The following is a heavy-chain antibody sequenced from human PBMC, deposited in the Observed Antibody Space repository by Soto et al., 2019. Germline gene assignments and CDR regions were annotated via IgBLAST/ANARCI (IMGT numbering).Heavy chain of an antibody. CDR2: ISWNSGGI. J-gene: IGHJ4*02. D-gene: IGHD4-17*01. CDR1: GFPLDDFA. Sequence: GGSLRLSCAASGFPLDDFALHWVRQVPGKGLEWVSGISWNSGGIRYADSVKGRFTISRDNAKKSLYLQRDSLKSDDPALYYCAKRYVTNYGGNPLDYWGQGTLVTVSS. CDR3: AKRYVTNYGGNPLDY. V-gene: IGHV3-9*01.